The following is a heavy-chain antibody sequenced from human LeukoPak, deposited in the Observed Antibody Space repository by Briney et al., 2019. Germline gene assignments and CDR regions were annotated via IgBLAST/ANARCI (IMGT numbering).Heavy chain of an antibody. Sequence: LRLSCAASGFTFDDYAMHWVRQPPGKGLEWIGYIYHSGSTYYNPSLKSRVTISVDRSKNQFSLKLSSVTAADTAVYYCARDWGVVPDYWGQGTLVTVSS. CDR1: GFTFDDYA. J-gene: IGHJ4*02. V-gene: IGHV4-30-2*01. CDR3: ARDWGVVPDY. D-gene: IGHD3-3*01. CDR2: IYHSGST.